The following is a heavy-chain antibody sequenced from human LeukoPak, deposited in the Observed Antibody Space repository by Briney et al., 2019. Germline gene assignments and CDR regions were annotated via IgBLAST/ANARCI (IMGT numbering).Heavy chain of an antibody. CDR1: GFTFSDYS. J-gene: IGHJ3*02. V-gene: IGHV3-48*04. Sequence: GSLRLSCAASGFTFSDYSMNWVRQAPGKGLEWVSYISSTSAGIYYADSVEGRFTVSRGNAKNSLYLQMSSLRAEDTAVYYCARSGTTYYYDSSTRIWGQGTMVTVSS. CDR2: ISSTSAGI. CDR3: ARSGTTYYYDSSTRI. D-gene: IGHD3-22*01.